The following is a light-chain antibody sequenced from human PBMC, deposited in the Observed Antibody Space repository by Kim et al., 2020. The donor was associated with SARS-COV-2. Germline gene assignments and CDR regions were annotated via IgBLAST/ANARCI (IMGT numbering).Light chain of an antibody. V-gene: IGLV8-61*01. Sequence: GWTVTRTCGFSSGSISTSYAPCWYQHTPGQAPRTLIYITNTRSSGVPDRFSGSILGNKAALTITGAQADDESDYYCVLYMGSGISVFGGGTKLTVL. J-gene: IGLJ3*02. CDR1: SGSISTSYA. CDR3: VLYMGSGISV. CDR2: ITN.